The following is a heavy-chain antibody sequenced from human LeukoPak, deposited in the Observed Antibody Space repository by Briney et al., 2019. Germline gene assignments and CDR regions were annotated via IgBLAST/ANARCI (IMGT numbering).Heavy chain of an antibody. V-gene: IGHV3-23*01. CDR2: VSRGGVSP. CDR1: GLSFNKDV. D-gene: IGHD2-2*01. J-gene: IGHJ3*01. Sequence: GGSLRLSCGVSGLSFNKDVMSWFRQAPGKGLEWVSSVSRGGVSPNHADSVKGRFTASRDDSLNTLYLQMNSLRVDDTAVYCCAKRIDIAVVPEAATHQAFDVWGQGTMVTVSS. CDR3: AKRIDIAVVPEAATHQAFDV.